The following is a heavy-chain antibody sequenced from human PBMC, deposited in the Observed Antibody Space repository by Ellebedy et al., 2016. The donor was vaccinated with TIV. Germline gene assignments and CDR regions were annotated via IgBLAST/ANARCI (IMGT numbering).Heavy chain of an antibody. V-gene: IGHV4-34*12. Sequence: MPSETLSLTCAVYGGSFSDYWWSRIRQSPGRGLEWIGEFIHNGGPNYNPSLKSRVTISVDTSKKQFSLILRSVTAADTAMYYCGHNRYWGQGTLVTVSS. CDR2: FIHNGGP. CDR1: GGSFSDYW. J-gene: IGHJ4*02. CDR3: GHNRY.